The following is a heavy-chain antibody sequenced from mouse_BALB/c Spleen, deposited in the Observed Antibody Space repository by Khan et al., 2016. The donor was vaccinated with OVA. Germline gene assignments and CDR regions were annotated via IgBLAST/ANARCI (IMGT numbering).Heavy chain of an antibody. CDR1: GYSITSDYA. J-gene: IGHJ2*01. CDR3: ARWDYDAADI. V-gene: IGHV3-2*02. Sequence: EVQLVESGPGLVKPSQSLSLTCTVTGYSITSDYAWNWIRQSPGNKLEWMGFISYSGSTSYNPSLKSRISITRDTTNNQFFLQFNAVTTEDTATYNCARWDYDAADIWGQGTTLTVSS. D-gene: IGHD2-4*01. CDR2: ISYSGST.